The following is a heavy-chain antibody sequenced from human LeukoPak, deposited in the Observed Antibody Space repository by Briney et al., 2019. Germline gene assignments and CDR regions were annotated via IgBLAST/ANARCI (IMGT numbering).Heavy chain of an antibody. D-gene: IGHD3-10*01. CDR2: IIPIFGTA. CDR1: GGTFSSYA. V-gene: IGHV1-69*01. Sequence: SVKVSCKASGGTFSSYAISWVRQAPGQGLEWMGGIIPIFGTANYAQKFQGRVTITADESTSTAYMELSSLRSEDTAVYYGASPLQGVDGFDYYNYYMDVWGKGTTVTVSS. J-gene: IGHJ6*03. CDR3: ASPLQGVDGFDYYNYYMDV.